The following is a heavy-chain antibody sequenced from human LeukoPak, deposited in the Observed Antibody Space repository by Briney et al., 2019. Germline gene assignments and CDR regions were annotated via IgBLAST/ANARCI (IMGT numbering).Heavy chain of an antibody. J-gene: IGHJ4*02. D-gene: IGHD3-22*01. CDR1: GFTFSSYA. Sequence: GGSLRLSCAASGFTFSSYAMSWVRQAPGKGLEWVSAISGSGGSTYYADSVKGRFTISRDNSKNTLYLQMNSLRAEDTAVYYCAKRGYYDSSGYYVGYWGQGTLVIVSS. V-gene: IGHV3-23*01. CDR2: ISGSGGST. CDR3: AKRGYYDSSGYYVGY.